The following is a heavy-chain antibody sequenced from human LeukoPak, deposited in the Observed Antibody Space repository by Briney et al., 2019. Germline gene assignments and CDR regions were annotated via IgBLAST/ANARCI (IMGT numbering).Heavy chain of an antibody. V-gene: IGHV3-23*01. Sequence: GGSLRLSCAASGFTFSSYAMSWVRQAPGKGLEWVSAISGSGGSTYYADSVKGRFTISRDNSKNTLYLQVNSLRAEDTAVYYCAKDMGDYVWGSHDAFDIWGQGTMVTVSS. D-gene: IGHD3-16*01. CDR2: ISGSGGST. J-gene: IGHJ3*02. CDR3: AKDMGDYVWGSHDAFDI. CDR1: GFTFSSYA.